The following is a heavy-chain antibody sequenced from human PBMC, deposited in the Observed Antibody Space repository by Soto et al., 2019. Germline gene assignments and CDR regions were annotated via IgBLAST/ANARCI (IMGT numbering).Heavy chain of an antibody. J-gene: IGHJ6*04. D-gene: IGHD2-2*01. V-gene: IGHV4-34*01. CDR2: INHSGST. Sequence: SETLSLTCAVYGGSFSGYYWSWIRQPPGKGLEWIGEINHSGSTNYNPSLKSRVTISVDTSKNQFSLKLSSVTAADTAVYYCARSSCSSTSCVMDVWGKGTTVTVSS. CDR1: GGSFSGYY. CDR3: ARSSCSSTSCVMDV.